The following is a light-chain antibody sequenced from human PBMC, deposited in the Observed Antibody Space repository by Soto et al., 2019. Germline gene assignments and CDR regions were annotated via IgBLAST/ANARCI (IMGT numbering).Light chain of an antibody. CDR1: QGLTSW. CDR2: DVS. CDR3: QQYYSYPLS. Sequence: DIQMTQSPSTLSASVGDRVTITCRASQGLTSWLAWYQQKPGKAPKRLIYDVSNLESGVPSRFSGSGSGTEFTLTISSLWPDDFATYYCQQYYSYPLSFGGGTKVEIK. J-gene: IGKJ4*01. V-gene: IGKV1-5*01.